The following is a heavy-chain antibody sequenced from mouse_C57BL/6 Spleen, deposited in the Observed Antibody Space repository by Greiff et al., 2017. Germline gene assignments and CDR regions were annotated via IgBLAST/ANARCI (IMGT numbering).Heavy chain of an antibody. Sequence: EVMLVESGGGLVKPGGSLKLSCAASGFTFSSYAMSWVRQTPEKRLEWVATISDGGSYTYYPDNVKGRFTISRDNATNNLYLQMSHLKSEDTAMYYCARDGYYFDYWGQGTTLTVSS. J-gene: IGHJ2*01. CDR3: ARDGYYFDY. CDR1: GFTFSSYA. CDR2: ISDGGSYT. V-gene: IGHV5-4*01.